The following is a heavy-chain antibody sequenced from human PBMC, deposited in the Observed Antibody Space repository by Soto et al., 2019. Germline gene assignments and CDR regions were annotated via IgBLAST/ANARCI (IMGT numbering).Heavy chain of an antibody. D-gene: IGHD2-15*01. J-gene: IGHJ6*03. CDR2: IKSKTDGGTT. Sequence: GGSLRLSCAASGFTFSSAWMSWVRQAPGKGLEWVGRIKSKTDGGTTDYAAPVKGRFTISRDDSKNTLYLQMNSLKTEDTAVYYCTTVRVVVVAADNYYYYMGVWGKGTTVTVSS. CDR1: GFTFSSAW. CDR3: TTVRVVVVAADNYYYYMGV. V-gene: IGHV3-15*01.